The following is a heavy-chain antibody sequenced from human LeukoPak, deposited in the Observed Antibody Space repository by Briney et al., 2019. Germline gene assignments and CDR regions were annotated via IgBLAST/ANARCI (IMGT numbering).Heavy chain of an antibody. Sequence: GGSLRLSCAASGFTFSSYGMHWVRQAPGKGLEWVAVIWYDGSNKYYADSVKGRFTISGDNSKNTLYLQMNSLRAEDTAVYYCARNVLRVVDYYYYGMDVRGQGTTVTVSS. D-gene: IGHD3-3*01. V-gene: IGHV3-33*01. J-gene: IGHJ6*02. CDR3: ARNVLRVVDYYYYGMDV. CDR2: IWYDGSNK. CDR1: GFTFSSYG.